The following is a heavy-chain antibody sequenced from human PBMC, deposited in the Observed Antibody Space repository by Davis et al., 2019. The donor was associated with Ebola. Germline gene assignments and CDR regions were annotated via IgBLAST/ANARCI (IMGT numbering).Heavy chain of an antibody. CDR2: LGTSADT. CDR3: AKSTMIVGDWDFDY. CDR1: GLTSSNHY. D-gene: IGHD3-22*01. V-gene: IGHV3-53*01. Sequence: GESLKISCVASGLTSSNHYLDWVRQAPGKGLEWVSTLGTSADTYYADSVKGRFTISRDNSKNTLYLQMNSLRAEDTAVYYCAKSTMIVGDWDFDYWGQGTLVTVSS. J-gene: IGHJ4*02.